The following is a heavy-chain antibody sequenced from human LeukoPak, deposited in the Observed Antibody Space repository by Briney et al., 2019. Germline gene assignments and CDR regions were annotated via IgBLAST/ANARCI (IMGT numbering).Heavy chain of an antibody. D-gene: IGHD4-17*01. V-gene: IGHV3-7*01. Sequence: GGSLRLSCAASESTFSSYWMGWVRQAPGKGLEWVANIKQDGGQIYYLESVKGRFTVSRDNAKNSLYLQMNSLRAEDTAVYYCARLGARQMLEYWGQGTLVTVSS. J-gene: IGHJ4*02. CDR3: ARLGARQMLEY. CDR1: ESTFSSYW. CDR2: IKQDGGQI.